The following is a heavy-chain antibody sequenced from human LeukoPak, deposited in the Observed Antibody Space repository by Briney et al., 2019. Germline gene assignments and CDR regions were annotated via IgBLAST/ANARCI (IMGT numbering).Heavy chain of an antibody. CDR2: ISSSSSTI. V-gene: IGHV3-48*01. Sequence: PGGSLRLSCAASGFTFSSYSMNWVRQAPGKGLEWVSYISSSSSTIYYADSVKGRFTISRDNAKNSLYPQMNSLRAEDTAVYYCARVAYYYDSSGYYHYYYYMDVWGKGTTVTVSS. CDR1: GFTFSSYS. J-gene: IGHJ6*03. D-gene: IGHD3-22*01. CDR3: ARVAYYYDSSGYYHYYYYMDV.